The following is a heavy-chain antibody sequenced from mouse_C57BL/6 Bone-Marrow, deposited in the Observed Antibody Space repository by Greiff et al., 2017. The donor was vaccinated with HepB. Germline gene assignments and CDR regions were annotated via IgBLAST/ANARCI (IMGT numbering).Heavy chain of an antibody. CDR3: ARDALYSNWAMDY. D-gene: IGHD2-5*01. CDR2: SRNKANDYTT. J-gene: IGHJ4*01. V-gene: IGHV7-1*01. Sequence: EVNVVESGGGLVQSGRSLRLSCATSGFTFSDFYMEWVRQAPGKGLEWIAASRNKANDYTTEYSASVKGRFIVSRDTSQSILYLQMNALRAEDTAIYYCARDALYSNWAMDYWGQGTSVTVSS. CDR1: GFTFSDFY.